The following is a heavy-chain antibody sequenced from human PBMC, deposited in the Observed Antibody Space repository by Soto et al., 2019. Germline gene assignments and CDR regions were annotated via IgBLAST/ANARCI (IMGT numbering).Heavy chain of an antibody. Sequence: QVQLVQSGAEVKKPGSSVQVSCKASGGTFGIYAITWVRQAPGQGLEWMGGIIAFSDIVNYTQKLQGRVTITADESTSTAYLDLSSLRADDTAVYYCARSLYSSSWYHSGNSYYYYGMDVWGQGTTVTVSS. CDR3: ARSLYSSSWYHSGNSYYYYGMDV. CDR1: GGTFGIYA. V-gene: IGHV1-69*12. D-gene: IGHD6-13*01. CDR2: IIAFSDIV. J-gene: IGHJ6*02.